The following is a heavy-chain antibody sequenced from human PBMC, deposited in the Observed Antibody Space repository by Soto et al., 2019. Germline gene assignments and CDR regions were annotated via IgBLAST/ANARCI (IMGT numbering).Heavy chain of an antibody. J-gene: IGHJ4*02. CDR3: GRDDY. V-gene: IGHV3-49*03. CDR2: IRSKAHGGAT. Sequence: GGSLRLSCSTSGFTFRDYAMTWYRQAPGKGQEWVGLIRSKAHGGATEYAASVEGRFTISRDDSKSIVYLQMDSLKTEGTALYYCGRDDYLGQGTLVTVSS. CDR1: GFTFRDYA.